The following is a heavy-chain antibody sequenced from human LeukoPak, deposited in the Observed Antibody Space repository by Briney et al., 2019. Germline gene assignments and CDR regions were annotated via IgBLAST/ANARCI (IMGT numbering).Heavy chain of an antibody. Sequence: GAPVKVSCKASGGTFSSYAISWVRQAPGQGLEWMGGIIPIFTTANHAQKFQGRVTITADESTSTAYMELSSLRSEDTAVYYCARVGGSGSYTSHYFDYWGQGTLVTVSS. CDR1: GGTFSSYA. J-gene: IGHJ4*02. D-gene: IGHD3-10*01. V-gene: IGHV1-69*13. CDR2: IIPIFTTA. CDR3: ARVGGSGSYTSHYFDY.